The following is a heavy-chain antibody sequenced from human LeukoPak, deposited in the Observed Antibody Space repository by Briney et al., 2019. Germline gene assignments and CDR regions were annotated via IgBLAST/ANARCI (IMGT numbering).Heavy chain of an antibody. J-gene: IGHJ3*02. CDR2: IYHSGST. D-gene: IGHD3-9*01. CDR1: GGSISSSIW. CDR3: ARLTGYRIESAFDI. Sequence: SGTLSLTCAVSGGSISSSIWWSWVRQPPGKGLEWIGEIYHSGSTNYNPSLKSRVTISVDNSKNQFSLKLSSVTAADTAVYYCARLTGYRIESAFDIWGQGTMVTVSS. V-gene: IGHV4-4*02.